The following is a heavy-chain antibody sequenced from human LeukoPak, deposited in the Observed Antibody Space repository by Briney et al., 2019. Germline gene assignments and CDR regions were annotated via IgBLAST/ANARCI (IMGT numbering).Heavy chain of an antibody. Sequence: PGGSLRLSCAASGFTFSSYWMHWVRQAPGKGLEWVAVIWYDGSNKYYADSVKGRFTISRDNSKNTLYLQMNSLRAEDTAVYYCARDKSISLFFDYWGQGTLVTVSS. J-gene: IGHJ4*02. CDR1: GFTFSSYW. CDR2: IWYDGSNK. V-gene: IGHV3-33*08. CDR3: ARDKSISLFFDY.